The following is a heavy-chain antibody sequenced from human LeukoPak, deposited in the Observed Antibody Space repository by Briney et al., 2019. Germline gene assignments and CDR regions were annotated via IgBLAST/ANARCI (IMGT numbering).Heavy chain of an antibody. CDR3: ARLTLGYCSSTSCYGGLVDP. CDR2: IYYSGST. J-gene: IGHJ5*02. D-gene: IGHD2-2*01. V-gene: IGHV4-39*01. CDR1: GGSISSSSYY. Sequence: SETLSLTCTVSGGSISSSSYYWGWIRQPPGKGLEWIGSIYYSGSTYYNPSLKSRVTISVDTSKNQFSLKLSSVTAAGTAVYYCARLTLGYCSSTSCYGGLVDPWGQGTLVTVSS.